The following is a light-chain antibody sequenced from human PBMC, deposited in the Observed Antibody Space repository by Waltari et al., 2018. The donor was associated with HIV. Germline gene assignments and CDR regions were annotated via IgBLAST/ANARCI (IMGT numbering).Light chain of an antibody. CDR2: EVS. CDR1: TSNL. V-gene: IGLV2-23*02. CDR3: CSYVGVVNSFVL. Sequence: QSALTQPASVSGSPGQSITISCTGTTSNLVSWYQQHPGKAPKLIIYEVSKRTSGVSDRFAASKAGNTAFLTISGLQAEDEAEYHCCSYVGVVNSFVLFGGGTKLTVL. J-gene: IGLJ2*01.